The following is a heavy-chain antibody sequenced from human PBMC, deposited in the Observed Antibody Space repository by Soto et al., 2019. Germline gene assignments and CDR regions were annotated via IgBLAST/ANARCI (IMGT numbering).Heavy chain of an antibody. Sequence: GGSLRLSCAASGFTFSSYWMSWVRQAPGKGLEWVANIKQDGSEKYYVDSVKGRFTISRDNAKNSLYLQMNSLRAEDTAVYYCARGGTTVVRRWYYYYGMDVWGQGTTVTVSS. CDR1: GFTFSSYW. CDR2: IKQDGSEK. V-gene: IGHV3-7*01. J-gene: IGHJ6*02. D-gene: IGHD4-17*01. CDR3: ARGGTTVVRRWYYYYGMDV.